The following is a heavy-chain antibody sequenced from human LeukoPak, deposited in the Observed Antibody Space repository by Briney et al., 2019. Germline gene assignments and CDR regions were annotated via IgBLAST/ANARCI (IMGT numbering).Heavy chain of an antibody. J-gene: IGHJ4*02. V-gene: IGHV1-69*10. CDR1: GGTFSSYA. CDR2: IIPILGIA. Sequence: SVKVSCKASGGTFSSYAISWVRQAPGQGLEWMGGIIPILGIANYAQKFQGRVTITADKSTSTAYMELSSLRSEDTAVYYCARPSRVDTAMVDDYWGQGTLVTVSS. CDR3: ARPSRVDTAMVDDY. D-gene: IGHD5-18*01.